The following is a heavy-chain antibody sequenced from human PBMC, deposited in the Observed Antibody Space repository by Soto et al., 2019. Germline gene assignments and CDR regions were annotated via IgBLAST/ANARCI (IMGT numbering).Heavy chain of an antibody. J-gene: IGHJ4*02. CDR2: ISGSGGTI. CDR1: GFTFSTYS. Sequence: EVQLVESGGGLVQPGGSLRLSCAGSGFTFSTYSMDWVRQAPGKGLEWISYISGSGGTIYYADSVKGRFTVSRDNAKNSLNLQMSSLRDEDTAVYYCVRDAGSLGYWGQGTLVTVSS. V-gene: IGHV3-48*02. CDR3: VRDAGSLGY.